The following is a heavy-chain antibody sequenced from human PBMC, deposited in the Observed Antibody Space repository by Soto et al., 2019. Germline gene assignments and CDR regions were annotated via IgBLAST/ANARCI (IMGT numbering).Heavy chain of an antibody. V-gene: IGHV4-39*01. J-gene: IGHJ4*02. D-gene: IGHD6-13*01. CDR1: GGSISSSSYY. Sequence: SETLSLTCTVSGGSISSSSYYWGWIRQPPGKGLEWIGSIYYSGSTYYNPSLKSRVTISVDTSKNQFSLKLSSVTAADTAVYYCARHKYIAAAGRPPYYFDYWGQGTLVTVSS. CDR3: ARHKYIAAAGRPPYYFDY. CDR2: IYYSGST.